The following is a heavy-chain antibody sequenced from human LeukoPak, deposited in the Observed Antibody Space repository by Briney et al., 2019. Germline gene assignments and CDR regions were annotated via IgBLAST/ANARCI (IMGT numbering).Heavy chain of an antibody. V-gene: IGHV3-7*01. CDR1: GFTFSSYW. CDR3: ARYCSGGSCYPIGY. D-gene: IGHD2-15*01. J-gene: IGHJ4*02. Sequence: PGGSLRLSCAASGFTFSSYWMSWVRQAPGKGLEWVANIKQDGSEKYYVDSVKGRFTISRDNAKNSLYPQMNSLRAEDTAVYYCARYCSGGSCYPIGYWGQGTLVTVSS. CDR2: IKQDGSEK.